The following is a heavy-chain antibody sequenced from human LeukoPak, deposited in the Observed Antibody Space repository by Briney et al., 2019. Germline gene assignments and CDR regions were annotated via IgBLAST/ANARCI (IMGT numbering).Heavy chain of an antibody. Sequence: PSETLSLTCAVYGGSFSGYYWSWIRQPPGKGLEWIGEINHSGSTNYNPSFKSRVTISVDTSKNQFSLKLSSVTAADTAVYYCARLGYYYDSSGYRDYWGQGTLVTVSS. CDR2: INHSGST. V-gene: IGHV4-34*01. CDR3: ARLGYYYDSSGYRDY. CDR1: GGSFSGYY. J-gene: IGHJ4*02. D-gene: IGHD3-22*01.